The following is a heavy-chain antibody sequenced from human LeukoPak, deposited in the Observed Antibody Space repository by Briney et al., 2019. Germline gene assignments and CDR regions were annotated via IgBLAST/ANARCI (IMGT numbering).Heavy chain of an antibody. CDR1: GYTFTSYD. V-gene: IGHV1-8*03. CDR3: AKDDYGDVPYYFDY. D-gene: IGHD4-17*01. Sequence: GASVKVSCKASGYTFTSYDINWVRQATGQGLEWMGWMNPNSGNTGYAQKFQGRVTITRNTSISTAYMELSSLRSEDTAVYYCAKDDYGDVPYYFDYWGQGTLVTVSS. J-gene: IGHJ4*02. CDR2: MNPNSGNT.